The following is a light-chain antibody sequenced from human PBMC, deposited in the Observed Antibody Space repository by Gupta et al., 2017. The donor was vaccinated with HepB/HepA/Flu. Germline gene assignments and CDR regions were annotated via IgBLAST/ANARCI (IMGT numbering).Light chain of an antibody. CDR1: QSISNF. Sequence: DVQMTQSPPSLSASVGDRVTITCRASQSISNFLNWYQHKPGKAPKLLIYAASSLQSGVPSRFSDSGSGTDFTLTISRLQPEDFATYYCQQCHSTMLTFGGGAKVEIK. J-gene: IGKJ4*01. V-gene: IGKV1-39*01. CDR2: AAS. CDR3: QQCHSTMLT.